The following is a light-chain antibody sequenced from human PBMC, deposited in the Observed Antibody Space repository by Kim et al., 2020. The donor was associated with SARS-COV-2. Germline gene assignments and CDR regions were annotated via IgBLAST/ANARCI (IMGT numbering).Light chain of an antibody. Sequence: QSVLTQPPSASGTPGQRVTISCSGSTSNIGNYPVSWYQQVPGTAPKLLIYGSDERPSRVPDRFSGSKSGTSASLAISGLQSDDEADYYCAAWDDTLYGRVFGGGTQLTVL. CDR2: GSD. J-gene: IGLJ3*02. CDR1: TSNIGNYP. CDR3: AAWDDTLYGRV. V-gene: IGLV1-44*01.